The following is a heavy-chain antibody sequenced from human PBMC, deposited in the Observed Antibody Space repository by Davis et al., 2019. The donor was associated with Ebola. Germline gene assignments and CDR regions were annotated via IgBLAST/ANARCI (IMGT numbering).Heavy chain of an antibody. D-gene: IGHD7-27*01. CDR3: AHTLLGINFDY. CDR1: GFSVSTSGVG. V-gene: IGHV2-5*02. Sequence: SGPTLVKPTQTLTLTCTFSGFSVSTSGVGVGWIRQPPGKALEWLALIYWDDDKRYSPSLKSRLTITKDTSKNQVVLTMTNMDPVNTATYYCAHTLLGINFDYWGQGTLVTVSS. CDR2: IYWDDDK. J-gene: IGHJ4*02.